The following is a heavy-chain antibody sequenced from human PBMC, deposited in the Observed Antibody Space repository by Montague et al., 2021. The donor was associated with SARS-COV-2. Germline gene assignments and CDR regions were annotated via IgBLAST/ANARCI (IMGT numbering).Heavy chain of an antibody. CDR2: IEYSGST. D-gene: IGHD5-12*01. CDR3: GRGPLVGGYDPDGMDV. Sequence: SETLSLTCTVSGDSLSFYFWTWIRQPPGRGLEWIGYIEYSGSTNYNPSLKSRLTMSLDMSSNQFSLELRSVTAADTAVYYCGRGPLVGGYDPDGMDVWGQGTTVTVSS. V-gene: IGHV4-59*08. CDR1: GDSLSFYF. J-gene: IGHJ6*02.